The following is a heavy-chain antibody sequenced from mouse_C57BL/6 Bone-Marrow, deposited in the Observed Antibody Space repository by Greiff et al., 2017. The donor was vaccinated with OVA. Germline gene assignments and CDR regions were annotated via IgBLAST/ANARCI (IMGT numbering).Heavy chain of an antibody. Sequence: LVGPGSSVKMSCKTSGYTFTSYGINWVKQRPGQVLEWIGYIHIGNGYTEYNEKFKGKATLTSDTSSSTAYMHLSSLTSEDSAIYFCARTYYYGSPYYFDYWGQGTTLTVSS. V-gene: IGHV1-58*01. CDR3: ARTYYYGSPYYFDY. D-gene: IGHD1-1*01. CDR2: IHIGNGYT. CDR1: GYTFTSYG. J-gene: IGHJ2*01.